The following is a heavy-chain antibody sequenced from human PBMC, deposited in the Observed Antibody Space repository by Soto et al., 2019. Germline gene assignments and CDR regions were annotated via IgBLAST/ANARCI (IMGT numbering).Heavy chain of an antibody. J-gene: IGHJ5*02. CDR2: IYYSGST. CDR3: ARVSGSYYFWFDP. D-gene: IGHD1-26*01. Sequence: SETLSLTCTVSGGSISSYYWSWIRQPPGKGLEWIGYIYYSGSTNYNPSLKSRVTISVDTSKNQFSLKLSSVTAADTAVYYCARVSGSYYFWFDPGAREPWSPSPQ. V-gene: IGHV4-59*01. CDR1: GGSISSYY.